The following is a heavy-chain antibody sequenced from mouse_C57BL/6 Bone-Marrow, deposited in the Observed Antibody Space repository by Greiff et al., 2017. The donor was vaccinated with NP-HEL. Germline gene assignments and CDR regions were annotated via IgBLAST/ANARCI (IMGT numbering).Heavy chain of an antibody. J-gene: IGHJ4*01. CDR1: GYSFTGYY. Sequence: EVKLEESGPELVKPGASVKISCKASGYSFTGYYMNWVRQSPEKSLEWIGEINPSTGGTTYNQKFKAKATLTVDKSSSTAYMQRKSLTSEDSAVYYCARFYSSAMDYWGQGTSVTVSS. D-gene: IGHD2-1*01. CDR2: INPSTGGT. CDR3: ARFYSSAMDY. V-gene: IGHV1-42*01.